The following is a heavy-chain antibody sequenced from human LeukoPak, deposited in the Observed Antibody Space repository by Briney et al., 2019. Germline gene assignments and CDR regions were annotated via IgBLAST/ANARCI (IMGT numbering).Heavy chain of an antibody. CDR1: GRSISSYY. D-gene: IGHD1-26*01. V-gene: IGHV4-59*01. CDR2: IYYSGST. CDR3: ARDDGSTVDAFDI. Sequence: SETLSLTCTVSGRSISSYYWSWIRQPPGKGLEWIGYIYYSGSTNYNPSLKSRVTISVDTSKNQFSLKLSSVTAADTAVYYCARDDGSTVDAFDIWGQGTMVTVSS. J-gene: IGHJ3*02.